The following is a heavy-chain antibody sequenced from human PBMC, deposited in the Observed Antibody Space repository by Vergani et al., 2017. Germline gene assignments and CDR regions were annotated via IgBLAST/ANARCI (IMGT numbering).Heavy chain of an antibody. Sequence: QVTLKESGPALVKPTQTLTLTCTFSWFSVSTSGMRASWIRQPPGNALEWLARIEWDDDEFYTTALKTRLKIAKDTSQNQVVFTMTNMDPVDTATYYCARTNTVNHNGFDPWGQGTLVTVSS. CDR3: ARTNTVNHNGFDP. CDR1: WFSVSTSGMR. CDR2: IEWDDDE. V-gene: IGHV2-70*04. J-gene: IGHJ5*02. D-gene: IGHD4-17*01.